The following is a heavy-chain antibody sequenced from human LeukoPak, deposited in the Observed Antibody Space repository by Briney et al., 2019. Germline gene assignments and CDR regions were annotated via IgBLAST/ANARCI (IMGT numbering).Heavy chain of an antibody. V-gene: IGHV4-34*01. D-gene: IGHD3-10*01. CDR3: ARGIWLRGYYGMDV. CDR1: GGSFSGYY. Sequence: SETLSLTCAVYGGSFSGYYWSWIRQPPGKGLEWIGEINHSGSTNCNPSLKSRVTISVDTSKNQFSLKLSSVTAADTAVYYCARGIWLRGYYGMDVWGQGTTVTVSS. J-gene: IGHJ6*02. CDR2: INHSGST.